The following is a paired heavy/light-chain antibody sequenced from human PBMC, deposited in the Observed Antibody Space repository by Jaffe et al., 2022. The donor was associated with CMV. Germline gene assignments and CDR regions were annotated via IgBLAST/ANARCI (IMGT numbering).Light chain of an antibody. Sequence: QAVVTQEPSLTVSPGGTVTLTCGSSTGTVTSGHYPYWFQKKPGQAPRTLLYDATNKHSWTPARFSGSVLGGKAALTLSGAQAEDEAEYYCLLYYDGASSWMFGGGTKLTVL. CDR3: LLYYDGASSWM. CDR1: TGTVTSGHY. J-gene: IGLJ3*02. V-gene: IGLV7-46*01. CDR2: DAT.
Heavy chain of an antibody. CDR1: GYTFTKSG. CDR2: ISTDNGNT. CDR3: ARDRIEFGWGSPAY. V-gene: IGHV1-18*04. D-gene: IGHD3-10*01. Sequence: QAQVVQSGTEVQKPGASVKVSCKVSGYTFTKSGISWVRQAPGQGLEWMGWISTDNGNTKFAQSLQGRLTMTTDTSTSTAYMELRSLRSDDTAVYYCARDRIEFGWGSPAYWGPGTLVTVSS. J-gene: IGHJ4*02.